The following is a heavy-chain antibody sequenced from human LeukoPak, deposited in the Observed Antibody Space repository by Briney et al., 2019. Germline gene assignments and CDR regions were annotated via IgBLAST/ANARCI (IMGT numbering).Heavy chain of an antibody. CDR3: AKDPGITPLYYYYMDV. CDR1: GLTFSSYA. CDR2: ISGSGGST. V-gene: IGHV3-23*01. J-gene: IGHJ6*03. Sequence: PGGSLRLSCAASGLTFSSYATSWVRQAPGKGLEWVSAISGSGGSTYYADSVKGRFTISRDNSKNTLYLQMNSLRAEDTAVYYCAKDPGITPLYYYYMDVWGKGTTVTVSS.